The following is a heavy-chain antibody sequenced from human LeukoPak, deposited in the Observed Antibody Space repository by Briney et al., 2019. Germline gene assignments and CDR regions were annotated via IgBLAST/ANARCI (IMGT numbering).Heavy chain of an antibody. V-gene: IGHV5-51*01. CDR2: IYPGDSDT. CDR1: GYXFTXYW. Sequence: SLRISCKGSGYXFTXYWIGXVRQMPGKGLEWMXIIYPGDSDTKYSPSFQGQVTISADKSISTAYLQWSSLKASDTAMYYCARRGIAAAGTGPQLFDYWGQGTLVTVSS. J-gene: IGHJ4*02. D-gene: IGHD6-13*01. CDR3: ARRGIAAAGTGPQLFDY.